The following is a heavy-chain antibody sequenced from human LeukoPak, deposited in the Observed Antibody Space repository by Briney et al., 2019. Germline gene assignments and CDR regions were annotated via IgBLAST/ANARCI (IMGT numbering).Heavy chain of an antibody. CDR1: GGSISSGGYY. CDR3: ARAYRGTMIVVELDAFDI. V-gene: IGHV4-31*03. Sequence: SETLSLTCTVSGGSISSGGYYWSWIRQHPGKGLEWIGYIYYSGSTYYNPSLKSRVTISVDTSKNQFSLKLSSVTAADTAVYYCARAYRGTMIVVELDAFDIWGQGTMVTVSS. D-gene: IGHD3-22*01. CDR2: IYYSGST. J-gene: IGHJ3*02.